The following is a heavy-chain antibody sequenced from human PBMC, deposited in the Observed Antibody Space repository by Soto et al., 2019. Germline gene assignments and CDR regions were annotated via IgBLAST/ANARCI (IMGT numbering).Heavy chain of an antibody. D-gene: IGHD5-12*01. CDR3: ARSRDGYNLNPIDQ. CDR1: TGSTNSFY. J-gene: IGHJ4*02. Sequence: QVQLQVSGPGLVKPSATLSLSCTVSTGSTNSFYWSWIRQPPWKGLQWLGYFFYTGSTNHNPSLKSRVSRSLDMSSNQFSLRLSSVTAADTAMYYCARSRDGYNLNPIDQWGQGLLVTVSS. V-gene: IGHV4-59*01. CDR2: FFYTGST.